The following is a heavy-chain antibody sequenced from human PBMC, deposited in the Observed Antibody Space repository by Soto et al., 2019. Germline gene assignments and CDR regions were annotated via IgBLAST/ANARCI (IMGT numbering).Heavy chain of an antibody. CDR3: ARDRPPYCSSTSCYFNYYGMDV. J-gene: IGHJ6*02. D-gene: IGHD2-2*01. V-gene: IGHV4-34*01. Sequence: LSLTCAVYGGSFSGYYWSWIRQPPGKGLEWIGEINHSGSTNYNPSLKGRVTISVDTSKNQFSLKLSSVTAADTAVYYCARDRPPYCSSTSCYFNYYGMDVWGQGTTVTVSS. CDR1: GGSFSGYY. CDR2: INHSGST.